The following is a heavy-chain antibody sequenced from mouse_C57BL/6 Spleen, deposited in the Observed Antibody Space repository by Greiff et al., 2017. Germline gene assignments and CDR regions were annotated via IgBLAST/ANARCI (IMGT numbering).Heavy chain of an antibody. V-gene: IGHV1-64*01. J-gene: IGHJ2*01. D-gene: IGHD2-3*01. Sequence: QVQLQQPGAELVKPGASVKLSCKASGYTFTSYWMHWVKQRPGQGLEWIGMIHPNSGSTNYNEKFKSKATLTVDKSSSTAYMQLSSLTSEDSAVYYCARSNGYFYYFDYWGQGTTLTVSS. CDR2: IHPNSGST. CDR1: GYTFTSYW. CDR3: ARSNGYFYYFDY.